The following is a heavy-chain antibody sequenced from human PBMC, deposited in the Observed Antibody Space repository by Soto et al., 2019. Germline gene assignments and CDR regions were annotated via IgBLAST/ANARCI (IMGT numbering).Heavy chain of an antibody. Sequence: GGSLRLSCAASGFTFSSYWMHWVRQVPGKGLVWVSRISSDGSTTTYADSVKGRFTISRDNAKSTLYLQMNSLRAEDTAVYYCARESPPDYWGQGTLVTVSS. CDR1: GFTFSSYW. V-gene: IGHV3-74*01. CDR2: ISSDGSTT. J-gene: IGHJ4*02. CDR3: ARESPPDY.